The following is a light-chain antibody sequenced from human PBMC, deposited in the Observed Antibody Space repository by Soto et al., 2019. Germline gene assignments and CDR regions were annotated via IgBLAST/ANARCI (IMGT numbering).Light chain of an antibody. Sequence: DIQMTQSPSSLSASVGDRVTITCRASQNIDNFLNWYQQKPGEAPKHLVYAASSLQSGVPSRFSGSGSGTDFTLTITSLQPEDFATYYCQQSYSTPFTFGLGTKLEIK. CDR2: AAS. V-gene: IGKV1-39*01. CDR1: QNIDNF. CDR3: QQSYSTPFT. J-gene: IGKJ2*01.